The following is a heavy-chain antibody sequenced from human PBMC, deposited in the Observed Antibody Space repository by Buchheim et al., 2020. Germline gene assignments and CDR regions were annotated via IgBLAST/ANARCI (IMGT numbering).Heavy chain of an antibody. Sequence: VHLVESGGGLVQPGGSLRLSCAASGFTFSDHYMDWVRQAPGKGLEWVAIISYDGSNEYYADSVKGRFTISRDNSKNTLYLQMNSLRAEDTAVYYCAREKSFFEFDYWGQGTL. J-gene: IGHJ4*02. CDR2: ISYDGSNE. CDR3: AREKSFFEFDY. D-gene: IGHD2/OR15-2a*01. V-gene: IGHV3-30*19. CDR1: GFTFSDHY.